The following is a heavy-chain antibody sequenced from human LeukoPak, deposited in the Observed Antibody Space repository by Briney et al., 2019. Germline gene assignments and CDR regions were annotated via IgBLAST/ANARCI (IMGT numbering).Heavy chain of an antibody. CDR2: ISSSSSYT. Sequence: GSLRLSCAASGFTFSDYYMSWIRQAPGKGLEWVSYISSSSSYTNYADSVKGRFTISRDNAKNSLYLQMNSLRAEDTAVYYCAKVPAAGDYFDYWGQGTLVTVSS. CDR3: AKVPAAGDYFDY. V-gene: IGHV3-11*06. D-gene: IGHD2-2*01. J-gene: IGHJ4*02. CDR1: GFTFSDYY.